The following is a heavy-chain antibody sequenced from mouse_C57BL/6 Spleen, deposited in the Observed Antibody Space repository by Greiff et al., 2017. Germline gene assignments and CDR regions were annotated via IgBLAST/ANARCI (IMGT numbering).Heavy chain of an antibody. V-gene: IGHV5-9*01. CDR3: ARRGYGSLGWYFDV. CDR2: ISGGGGNT. D-gene: IGHD1-1*01. Sequence: EVQLVESGGGLVKPGGSLKLSCAASGFTFSSYTMSWVRQTPEKRLEWVATISGGGGNTYYPDSVKGRFTISRDNAKNTLYLQMSSLRSEDTALYYCARRGYGSLGWYFDVWGTGTTVTVSS. J-gene: IGHJ1*03. CDR1: GFTFSSYT.